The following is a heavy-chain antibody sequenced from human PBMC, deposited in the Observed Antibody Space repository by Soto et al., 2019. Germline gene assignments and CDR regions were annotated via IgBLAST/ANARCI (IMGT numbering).Heavy chain of an antibody. J-gene: IGHJ4*02. CDR1: GFTLSDNW. CDR3: VRAPEQRPFDY. D-gene: IGHD6-25*01. V-gene: IGHV3-74*03. CDR2: INSAGTDV. Sequence: EVQLVESGGGLVQPGGSLRLSCAASGFTLSDNWIHWVRRAPGKGLMWVSRINSAGTDVTYADSVKGRFTFSRDNAKNTLYLQMDSLRVEDTAMYYCVRAPEQRPFDYWGQGTLLTVSS.